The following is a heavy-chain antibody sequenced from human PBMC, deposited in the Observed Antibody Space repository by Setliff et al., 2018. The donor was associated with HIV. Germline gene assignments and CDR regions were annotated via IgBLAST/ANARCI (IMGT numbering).Heavy chain of an antibody. D-gene: IGHD2-15*01. CDR1: GSNFATYW. V-gene: IGHV5-51*01. J-gene: IGHJ5*01. Sequence: PGESLKISCKTSGSNFATYWVGWVRQMPGKSLEWLGILYCGDSDPKYNPSFEGQVTISADKSIKTAFLQWRSLETSDTAIYYCARGRGGYFGGGRYYNLPFFDSWGQGTLVTVSS. CDR3: ARGRGGYFGGGRYYNLPFFDS. CDR2: LYCGDSDP.